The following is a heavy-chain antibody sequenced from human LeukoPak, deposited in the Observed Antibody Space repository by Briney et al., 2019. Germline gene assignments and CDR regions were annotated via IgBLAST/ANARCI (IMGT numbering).Heavy chain of an antibody. J-gene: IGHJ5*02. CDR1: GFTFSHFW. D-gene: IGHD6-19*01. CDR3: ARVAFSGWLLNWFDP. V-gene: IGHV3-7*01. CDR2: IKKTGSET. Sequence: GGSLRLSCAASGFTFSHFWMSWVRQAPGKGLEWVAYIKKTGSETYYVDSVKGRFTITRDNTRNSLFLQMYSLRAEDTAVYYCARVAFSGWLLNWFDPWGQGTLVTVSS.